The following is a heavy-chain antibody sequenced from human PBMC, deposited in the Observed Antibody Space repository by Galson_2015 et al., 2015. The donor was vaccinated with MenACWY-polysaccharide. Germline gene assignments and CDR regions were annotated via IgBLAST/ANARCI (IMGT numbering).Heavy chain of an antibody. CDR1: GFTFSIYW. V-gene: IGHV3-74*01. CDR2: INTDGSST. Sequence: SLRLSCAASGFTFSIYWMHWVRQAPGEGLVWVSRINTDGSSTSYADSVKGRFTVSRDNAKNTVYLQMNSLRVEDTAVYYRARDPHCGAGCSIHDAFDVWGQGTKVTVSS. J-gene: IGHJ3*01. D-gene: IGHD2-21*02. CDR3: ARDPHCGAGCSIHDAFDV.